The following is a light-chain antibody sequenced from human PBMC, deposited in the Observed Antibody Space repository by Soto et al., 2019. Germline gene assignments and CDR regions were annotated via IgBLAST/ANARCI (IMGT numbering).Light chain of an antibody. Sequence: DIVITQSPYSLAVSLGERATINCKSSQSVLYSSNNRNYLAWYQQKTGQPPKLVIYWESTRESGVPARLSGSGSGTDFTLTISRLQAEDVAVYYCQKYYSTPWTFGQGTKVDI. J-gene: IGKJ1*01. CDR3: QKYYSTPWT. CDR2: WES. CDR1: QSVLYSSNNRNY. V-gene: IGKV4-1*01.